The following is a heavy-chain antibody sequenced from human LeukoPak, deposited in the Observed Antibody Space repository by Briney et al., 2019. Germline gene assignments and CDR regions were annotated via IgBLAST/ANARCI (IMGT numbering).Heavy chain of an antibody. CDR2: IYYGGST. CDR1: GGSISSSSYY. J-gene: IGHJ4*02. D-gene: IGHD6-13*01. V-gene: IGHV4-39*01. CDR3: ARGYSSSWYGADPLGY. Sequence: PSETLSLTCTVSGGSISSSSYYWGWIRQPPGKGLEWIGSIYYGGSTYYIPSLKSRLTISVDTSKNQFSLRLSSVTAADTAVYYCARGYSSSWYGADPLGYWGQGTLVTVSS.